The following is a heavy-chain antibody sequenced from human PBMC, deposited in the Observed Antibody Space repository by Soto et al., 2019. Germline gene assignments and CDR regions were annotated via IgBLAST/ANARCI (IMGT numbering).Heavy chain of an antibody. CDR1: RFTSSSFA. CDR2: ISFDGSNK. J-gene: IGHJ4*02. CDR3: ASPSEDNTSHWVRFDY. V-gene: IGHV3-30-3*01. D-gene: IGHD2-15*01. Sequence: GGSLRLSCAASRFTSSSFAMHWVRQAPGKGLEWVALISFDGSNKYYADSVKGRLTISRDNSKNTLYLQMNSLRVEDTAVYYCASPSEDNTSHWVRFDYLRQGSLVTVAS.